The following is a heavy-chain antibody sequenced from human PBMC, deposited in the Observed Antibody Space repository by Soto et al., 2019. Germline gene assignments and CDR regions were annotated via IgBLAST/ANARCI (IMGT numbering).Heavy chain of an antibody. Sequence: SWIMKKEGKGLEWIGRIYTSGSTNYNPSLKSRVTMSVDTSKNQFSLELSSVTAADTAVYYCARDFSSVVVVTAPRYYNNGMAVLRKGTT. V-gene: IGHV4-4*07. D-gene: IGHD3-22*01. J-gene: IGHJ6*01. CDR3: ARDFSSVVVVTAPRYYNNGMAV. CDR2: IYTSGST.